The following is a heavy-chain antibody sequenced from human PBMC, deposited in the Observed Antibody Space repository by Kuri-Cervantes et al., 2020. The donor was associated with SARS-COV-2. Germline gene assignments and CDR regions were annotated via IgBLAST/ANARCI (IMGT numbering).Heavy chain of an antibody. CDR2: IRYDGSNK. V-gene: IGHV3-30*02. CDR1: GFTFSSYG. CDR3: AKDRDDAIQLWLLPYYYGMDV. Sequence: GESLKISCAASGFTFSSYGMHWVRQAPGKGLEWVAFIRYDGSNKYYADSVKGRFTISRDNSKNTLYLQMNSLRAEDTAVYYCAKDRDDAIQLWLLPYYYGMDVWGQGTTVTASS. D-gene: IGHD5-18*01. J-gene: IGHJ6*02.